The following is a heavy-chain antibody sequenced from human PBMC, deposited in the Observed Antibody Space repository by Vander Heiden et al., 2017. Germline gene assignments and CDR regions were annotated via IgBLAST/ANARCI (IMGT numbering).Heavy chain of an antibody. Sequence: EVQLVESGGGLVQPGRSLRLSCAASGFTFDDYAMQWVGQAPGKGLEWVSGMSWNGGSVVYADSVKGRFTMSRDNAKNSLYLQMNSLRAEDTALYFCAKVRGAFSDAFDVWGHGTMVTISS. V-gene: IGHV3-9*01. CDR1: GFTFDDYA. D-gene: IGHD1-26*01. CDR2: MSWNGGSV. CDR3: AKVRGAFSDAFDV. J-gene: IGHJ3*01.